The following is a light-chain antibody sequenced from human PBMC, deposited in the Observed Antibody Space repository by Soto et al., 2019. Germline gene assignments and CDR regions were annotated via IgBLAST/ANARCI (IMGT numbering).Light chain of an antibody. CDR2: RNN. Sequence: QSVLTQPPSASGTPGQRVTISCSGSSSNIGTNFLYWYQHFPGTAPKLLIYRNNQRPSGVPDRFSGSKSATSGSLDISGLRSEDEADYHCATWDDSLSAWVVGGGTQLTVL. V-gene: IGLV1-47*01. CDR1: SSNIGTNF. J-gene: IGLJ3*02. CDR3: ATWDDSLSAWV.